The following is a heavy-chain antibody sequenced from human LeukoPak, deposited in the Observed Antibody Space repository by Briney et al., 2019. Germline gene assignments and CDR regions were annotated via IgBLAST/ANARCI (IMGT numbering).Heavy chain of an antibody. CDR1: GFTFSTFY. J-gene: IGHJ6*02. D-gene: IGHD3-3*01. CDR3: RSVPFGYGMDV. Sequence: GGSLRLSCAASGFTFSTFYMSWVRQAPGKGLEWVSYVSGSGDYTLYATSVKGRFTISRDNANESAYLEMSNLRAEDTAVYYCRSVPFGYGMDVWGQGTTVIVSS. CDR2: VSGSGDYT. V-gene: IGHV3-11*03.